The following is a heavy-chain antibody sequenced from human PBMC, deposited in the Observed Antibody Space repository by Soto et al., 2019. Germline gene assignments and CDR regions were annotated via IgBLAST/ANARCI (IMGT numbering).Heavy chain of an antibody. CDR2: ISAYNGNT. CDR3: ARVPPVDIPHPDNWFDP. V-gene: IGHV1-18*04. CDR1: GYTFTSYG. D-gene: IGHD6-19*01. Sequence: ASVKVSCKASGYTFTSYGISWVRQAPGQGLEWMGWISAYNGNTNYAQKLQGSVTMTTDTSTSTAYMELRSLRSDDTAVYYCARVPPVDIPHPDNWFDPWGQGTLVTVSS. J-gene: IGHJ5*02.